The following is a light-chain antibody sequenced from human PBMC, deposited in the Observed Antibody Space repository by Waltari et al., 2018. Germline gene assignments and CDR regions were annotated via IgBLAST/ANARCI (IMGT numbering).Light chain of an antibody. Sequence: QSALTQPASVSGFPGQSITISCSGTGSDVGSYSLVSWYQKQPGKAPKLIIYEGSERPSGVSSRFSGAKSGDTASLTSSGLQPEDEADYYCCSYAGSNSWVFGGG. V-gene: IGLV2-23*01. CDR1: GSDVGSYSL. J-gene: IGLJ3*02. CDR2: EGS. CDR3: CSYAGSNSWV.